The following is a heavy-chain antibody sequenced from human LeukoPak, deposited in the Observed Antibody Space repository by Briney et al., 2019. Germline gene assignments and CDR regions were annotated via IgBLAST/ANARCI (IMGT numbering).Heavy chain of an antibody. CDR2: IKEDGSDS. CDR1: GFYISDYW. D-gene: IGHD2-15*01. J-gene: IGHJ3*02. CDR3: ARDRAPGSSLRNAFDI. V-gene: IGHV3-7*01. Sequence: PGGSLRLSCAGSGFYISDYWMTWVRQAPGKGLEWVANIKEDGSDSQYVGSVRGRFTISRDNAENSLYLQMNSLRAEDTAVYYCARDRAPGSSLRNAFDIWGQGTMVTVSS.